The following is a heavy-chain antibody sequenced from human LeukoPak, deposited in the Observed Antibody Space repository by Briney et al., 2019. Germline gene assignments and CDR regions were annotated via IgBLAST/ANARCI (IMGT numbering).Heavy chain of an antibody. CDR3: AKGSYSLVVVAATIDY. CDR1: GFTVSSNY. Sequence: GGSLRLSCAASGFTVSSNYMSWVRQAPGKGLEWVSAISGSGGSTYYADSVKGRFTISRDNSKNTLYLQMNSLRAEDTAVYYCAKGSYSLVVVAATIDYWGQGTLVTVSS. D-gene: IGHD2-15*01. CDR2: ISGSGGST. V-gene: IGHV3-23*01. J-gene: IGHJ4*02.